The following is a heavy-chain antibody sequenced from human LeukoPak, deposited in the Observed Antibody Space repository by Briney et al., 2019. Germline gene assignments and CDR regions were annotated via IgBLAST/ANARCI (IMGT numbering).Heavy chain of an antibody. CDR1: GYNLTNYG. J-gene: IGHJ5*02. Sequence: ASVKVSCKASGYNLTNYGINWVRQAPGQGLEWMGWISAYIGNTIHAQKFQGRVTMTRDMSTSTVYMELSSLRSEDTAVYYCARALPHRRLMDTTMEQHWFDPWGQGTLVTVSS. D-gene: IGHD5-18*01. V-gene: IGHV1-18*01. CDR3: ARALPHRRLMDTTMEQHWFDP. CDR2: ISAYIGNT.